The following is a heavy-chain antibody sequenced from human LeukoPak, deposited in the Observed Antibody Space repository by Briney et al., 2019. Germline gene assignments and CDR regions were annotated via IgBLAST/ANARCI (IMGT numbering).Heavy chain of an antibody. CDR1: RYTFTTYA. Sequence: VASVKVSCKTSRYTFTTYAISWVRQAPGQGVEWMGWINTYNGNTNFAQKFQDRVTMTTDTSTSTAYLELRSLRSDDTAVYYCARDAFQGRLTSDYWGQGTLVTVSS. V-gene: IGHV1-18*01. CDR2: INTYNGNT. J-gene: IGHJ4*02. D-gene: IGHD3-16*01. CDR3: ARDAFQGRLTSDY.